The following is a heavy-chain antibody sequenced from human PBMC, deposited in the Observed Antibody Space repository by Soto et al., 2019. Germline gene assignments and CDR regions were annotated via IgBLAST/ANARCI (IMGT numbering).Heavy chain of an antibody. V-gene: IGHV3-23*01. CDR2: ISGSGGST. D-gene: IGHD2-15*01. CDR3: TSVVVAGTPYGRDV. CDR1: GFTFSSYA. Sequence: EVQQLESGGGLVQPGGSLRLSCAASGFTFSSYAMSWVRQAPGKGLEWVSAISGSGGSTYYADSVKGRFTISRDNSKNTLSLHITSLCAKATAVYYCTSVVVAGTPYGRDVWGQGTTVTVSS. J-gene: IGHJ6*02.